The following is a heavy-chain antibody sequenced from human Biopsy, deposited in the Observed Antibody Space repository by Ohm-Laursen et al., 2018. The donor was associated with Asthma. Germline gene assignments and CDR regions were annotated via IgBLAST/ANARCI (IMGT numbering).Heavy chain of an antibody. J-gene: IGHJ6*02. V-gene: IGHV4-34*01. CDR3: ARGPELDV. CDR2: TNERGVT. CDR1: PGSFSGFF. Sequence: TLSLTCAVYPGSFSGFFWTWIRQSPGKELEWIGETNERGVTNNNPSLKSRVIISIDTYWNRVSLKLTSVTAADTAVYYCARGPELDVWGQGTTVTVSS.